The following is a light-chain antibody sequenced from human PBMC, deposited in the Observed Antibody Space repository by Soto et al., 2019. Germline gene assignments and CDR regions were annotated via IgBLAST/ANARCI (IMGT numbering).Light chain of an antibody. V-gene: IGKV3-20*01. J-gene: IGKJ5*01. CDR2: HAS. CDR3: QQYGSSPPIT. Sequence: EIVLTPSPATLSGSPGGTASLSCRASQTVGTYLAWYQQKPGQAPRLLIYHASTRATGIPARFSGSGSGTDFSLTISRLEPEDFAVYYCQQYGSSPPITFGQGTRLEIK. CDR1: QTVGTY.